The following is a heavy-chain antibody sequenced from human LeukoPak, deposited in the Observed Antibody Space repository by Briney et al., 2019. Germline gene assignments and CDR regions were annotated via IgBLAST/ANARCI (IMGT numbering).Heavy chain of an antibody. CDR3: ARDPPTRFDY. V-gene: IGHV3-66*01. J-gene: IGHJ4*02. CDR1: GFTFSNAW. CDR2: IYSGGST. Sequence: GGSLRLSCAASGFTFSNAWMSWVRQAPGKGLEWVSVIYSGGSTYYADSMKGRFTISRDNSKNTLYLQMTRLTAEDTAVYYCARDPPTRFDYWGQGTLVTVSS.